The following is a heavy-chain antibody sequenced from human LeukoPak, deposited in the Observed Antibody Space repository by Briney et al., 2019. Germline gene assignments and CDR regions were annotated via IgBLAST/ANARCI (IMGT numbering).Heavy chain of an antibody. J-gene: IGHJ5*02. V-gene: IGHV1-69*13. Sequence: ASVKVSCKASGGTFSSYAISWVRQAPGQGLEWMGGIIPIFGTANYAQKFQGRVTITADESTSTAYMELSSLRSEDTAVYYCARGIYRYSSGWYWNWFDPWGQGTLVTVSS. D-gene: IGHD6-19*01. CDR1: GGTFSSYA. CDR2: IIPIFGTA. CDR3: ARGIYRYSSGWYWNWFDP.